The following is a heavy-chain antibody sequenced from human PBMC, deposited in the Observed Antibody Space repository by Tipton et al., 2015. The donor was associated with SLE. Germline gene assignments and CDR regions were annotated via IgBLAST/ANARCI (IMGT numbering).Heavy chain of an antibody. V-gene: IGHV4-59*11. CDR2: TYYSGST. D-gene: IGHD4-11*01. J-gene: IGHJ4*02. Sequence: TLSLTCTVSGGSISSHYWSWIRQPPGKGLEWIGYTYYSGSTNYNPSLKSRVTISVDTSKNQFSLKLSSVTAADTAVYYCARLGGYSTYFDYWGQGTLVTVSS. CDR3: ARLGGYSTYFDY. CDR1: GGSISSHY.